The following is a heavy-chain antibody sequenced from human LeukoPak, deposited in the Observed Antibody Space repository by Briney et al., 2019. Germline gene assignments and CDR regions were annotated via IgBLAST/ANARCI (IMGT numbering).Heavy chain of an antibody. CDR1: GYTFTSYY. V-gene: IGHV1-46*01. D-gene: IGHD3-9*01. CDR2: INPSGGST. Sequence: ASVKVSCKASGYTFTSYYMHWARQAPGQGLEWMGIINPSGGSTSYAQKFQGRVTMTRDTSTSTVYMELSSLRSEDTAVYYCARDYDILTGYYTNWFDPWGQGTLVTVSS. J-gene: IGHJ5*02. CDR3: ARDYDILTGYYTNWFDP.